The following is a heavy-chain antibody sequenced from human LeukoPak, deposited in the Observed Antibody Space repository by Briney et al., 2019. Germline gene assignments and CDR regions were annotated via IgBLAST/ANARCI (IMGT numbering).Heavy chain of an antibody. D-gene: IGHD1-26*01. V-gene: IGHV4-59*01. CDR2: IYYSGST. Sequence: KPSETLSLTCTVSGGSISSYYWSWIRQPPGKGLEWIGYIYYSGSTNYNPSLKSRVTISVDTSKNQFSLKLSSVTAADTAVYYCARDVSAGRWVFDYWGQGTLVTVSS. CDR3: ARDVSAGRWVFDY. CDR1: GGSISSYY. J-gene: IGHJ4*02.